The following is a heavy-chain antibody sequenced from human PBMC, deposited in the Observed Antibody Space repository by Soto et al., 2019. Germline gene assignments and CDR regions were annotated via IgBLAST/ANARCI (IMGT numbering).Heavy chain of an antibody. V-gene: IGHV3-7*04. CDR1: GFTFTNYW. CDR2: IKPDGSEK. D-gene: IGHD3-22*01. Sequence: GGSLRLSCAASGFTFTNYWMSWVRQAPGKGLEWVANIKPDGSEKFYVDSLKGRFTMSRDNAKNSLYLQMNGLRADDTAVYYCARGDDYDTSGPFSDAFDIWGQGTMVTVPS. CDR3: ARGDDYDTSGPFSDAFDI. J-gene: IGHJ3*02.